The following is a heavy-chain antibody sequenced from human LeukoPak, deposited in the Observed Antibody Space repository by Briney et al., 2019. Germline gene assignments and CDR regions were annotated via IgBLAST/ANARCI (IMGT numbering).Heavy chain of an antibody. CDR3: ARSPQGTATTANWLDP. CDR2: IYTSGST. D-gene: IGHD4-17*01. CDR1: GGSISSSSYY. J-gene: IGHJ5*02. V-gene: IGHV4-61*02. Sequence: SETLSLTCTVSGGSISSSSYYWSWIRQPAGKGLEWIGRIYTSGSTNYNPSLKSRVTMSVDTSKNQFSLNLISVTAADTAVYYCARSPQGTATTANWLDPWGQGTLVTVSS.